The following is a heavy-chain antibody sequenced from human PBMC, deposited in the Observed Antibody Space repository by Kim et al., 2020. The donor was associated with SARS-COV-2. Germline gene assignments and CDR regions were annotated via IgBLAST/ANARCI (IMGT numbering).Heavy chain of an antibody. D-gene: IGHD3-16*01. CDR3: ATWTGLGIWVFDY. V-gene: IGHV3-48*02. CDR2: ISASGDTT. Sequence: GGSLRLSCAASGIDFSTYTMSWVRQTPGKGLEWISYISASGDTTYYADSVRGRFTISRDNAKKSLSLQMNSLGNDDTAVYYCATWTGLGIWVFDYWGQGTLVTVSS. J-gene: IGHJ4*02. CDR1: GIDFSTYT.